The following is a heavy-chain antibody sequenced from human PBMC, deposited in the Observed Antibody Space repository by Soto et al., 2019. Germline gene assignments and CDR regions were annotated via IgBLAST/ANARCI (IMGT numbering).Heavy chain of an antibody. CDR2: INHSGST. CDR1: GGSFSGFY. V-gene: IGHV4-34*01. D-gene: IGHD2-15*01. Sequence: QVQLQQWGAGLLKPSETLSLTCAVYGGSFSGFYWSWIRQPPGKGLEWIGEINHSGSTNYNPSLKSRVTLSADTSKNQFSLQLSSVTAADTAVYYCVSKLGSCTGGSCNWYFDLWGRGTLVTVSS. CDR3: VSKLGSCTGGSCNWYFDL. J-gene: IGHJ2*01.